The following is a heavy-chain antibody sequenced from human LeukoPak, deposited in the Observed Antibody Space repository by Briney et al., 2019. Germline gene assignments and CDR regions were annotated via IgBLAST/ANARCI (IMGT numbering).Heavy chain of an antibody. CDR3: ARGGLAWYQLLFGGEPFDY. CDR1: RYTFTGYY. J-gene: IGHJ4*02. Sequence: ASVKVSCKASRYTFTGYYMHWVRQAPGQGLEWMGWINPNSGGTNYAQKFQGRVTMTRDTSISTAYMELSRLRSDDTAVYYCARGGLAWYQLLFGGEPFDYWGQGTLVTVSS. CDR2: INPNSGGT. V-gene: IGHV1-2*02. D-gene: IGHD2-2*01.